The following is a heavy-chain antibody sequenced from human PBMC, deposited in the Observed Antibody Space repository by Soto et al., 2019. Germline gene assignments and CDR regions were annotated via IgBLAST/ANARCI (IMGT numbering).Heavy chain of an antibody. CDR3: ARARLNYYGSGSYYILDY. Sequence: SETLSLTCTVSGGSISSGDYYWSWIRQPPGKGLEWIGDIYYSGSTYYNPSLKSRVTISVDTSKNQFSLKLSSVTAADTAVYYCARARLNYYGSGSYYILDYWGQGTLVTVSS. J-gene: IGHJ4*02. V-gene: IGHV4-30-4*01. CDR2: IYYSGST. CDR1: GGSISSGDYY. D-gene: IGHD3-10*01.